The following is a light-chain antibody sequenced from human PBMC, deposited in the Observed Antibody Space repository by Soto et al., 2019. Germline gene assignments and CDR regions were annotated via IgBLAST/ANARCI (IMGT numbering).Light chain of an antibody. CDR3: QQYDNWPQT. V-gene: IGKV3-15*01. CDR2: GAS. J-gene: IGKJ1*01. CDR1: QSVSSN. Sequence: EIVMTQSHDTLSVSPGERATLSCRASQSVSSNLAWYQQKPGQAPRLLIYGASTRATGIPARFSGTGSGTDFTLTVSSLQSEDFAVYYCQQYDNWPQTFGQGTKV.